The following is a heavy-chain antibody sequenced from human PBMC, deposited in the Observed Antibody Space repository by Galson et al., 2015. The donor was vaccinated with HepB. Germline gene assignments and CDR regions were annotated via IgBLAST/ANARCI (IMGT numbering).Heavy chain of an antibody. CDR2: INNDGSTT. D-gene: IGHD3-9*01. Sequence: SLRLSCAASGFTFSSYWMHWVRQAPGKGLVLVSRINNDGSTTNYADSVKGRFTISRDNAKNTLYLQMNSLRAEDTAVYYCARASLTSSNWFDPWGQGTLVTVSS. CDR3: ARASLTSSNWFDP. J-gene: IGHJ5*02. CDR1: GFTFSSYW. V-gene: IGHV3-74*01.